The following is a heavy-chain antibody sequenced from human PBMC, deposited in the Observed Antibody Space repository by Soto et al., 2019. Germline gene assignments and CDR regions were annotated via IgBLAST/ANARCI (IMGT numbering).Heavy chain of an antibody. J-gene: IGHJ5*02. V-gene: IGHV4-59*01. CDR3: ARTLGSGSHWAWFDP. CDR1: GGSISSYY. Sequence: QVQLQESGPGLVKPSETLSLTCTVSGGSISSYYWSWIRQPPGKGLEWIGYIYYSGSTNYNPSLKSRVTISVDTSKNQFSLKLSSVTAADTAVYYCARTLGSGSHWAWFDPWGQGTLVTVSS. CDR2: IYYSGST. D-gene: IGHD1-26*01.